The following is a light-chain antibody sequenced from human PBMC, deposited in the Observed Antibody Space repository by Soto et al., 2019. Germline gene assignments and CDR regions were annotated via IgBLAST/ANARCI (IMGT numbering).Light chain of an antibody. CDR1: QSVSGY. Sequence: IVLTQSPATRSLAPGERAPLSCRASQSVSGYLAWYQQKPGQAPRLLIYGAPNRATGIPDRFSGRGSGTDFTLTISRLEPEDFAVYYCQQDGSSGTFGQGTKVEIK. J-gene: IGKJ1*01. CDR3: QQDGSSGT. V-gene: IGKV3-20*01. CDR2: GAP.